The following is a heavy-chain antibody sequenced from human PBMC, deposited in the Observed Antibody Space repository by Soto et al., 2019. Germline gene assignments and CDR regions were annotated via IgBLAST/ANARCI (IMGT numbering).Heavy chain of an antibody. CDR2: IISSSSYI. CDR1: GFTFSSYS. Sequence: EVQLVESGGGLVKPGGSLRLSCAASGFTFSSYSMNWVRQSPGKGLEWVSSIISSSSYIYYADSVKGRFTSSRDNAKNSQYLQMNSLRAEDTAWYYCLIDTRWADYYGSGSYYNFSPPNFDYWCQVTLVTVSS. CDR3: LIDTRWADYYGSGSYYNFSPPNFDY. J-gene: IGHJ4*02. V-gene: IGHV3-21*01. D-gene: IGHD3-10*01.